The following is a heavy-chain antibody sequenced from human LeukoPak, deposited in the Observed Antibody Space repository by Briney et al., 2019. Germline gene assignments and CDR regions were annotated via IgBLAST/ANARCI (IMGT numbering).Heavy chain of an antibody. CDR2: TSYDGRNK. D-gene: IGHD5-18*01. J-gene: IGHJ4*02. CDR3: ARDGYGLDTPMVSTNFDY. CDR1: GFTFNSYA. V-gene: IGHV3-30*04. Sequence: PGGSLRLSCAASGFTFNSYAMYWVRQAPGKGLEWVAVTSYDGRNKYYADSAKGRFTISRDNSKNTLYLQMNSLRPEDTAVYYCARDGYGLDTPMVSTNFDYWGQGTLVTVSS.